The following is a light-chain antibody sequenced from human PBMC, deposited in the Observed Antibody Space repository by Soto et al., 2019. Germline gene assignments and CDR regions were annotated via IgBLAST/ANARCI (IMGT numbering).Light chain of an antibody. CDR3: FSYTKSASYV. CDR2: EVF. CDR1: NSDVGGYDF. J-gene: IGLJ1*01. Sequence: QSVLTQPASVSGSPGQSITISCTGTNSDVGGYDFDSWYQQHPGKVPKLVIYEVFNRPSGASNRFSGSKSGNTASLTISGLQAEDEADYYCFSYTKSASYVFGSGTKVTV. V-gene: IGLV2-14*01.